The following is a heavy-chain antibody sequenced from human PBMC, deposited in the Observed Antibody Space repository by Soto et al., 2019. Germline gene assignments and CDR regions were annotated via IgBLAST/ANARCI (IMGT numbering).Heavy chain of an antibody. Sequence: SETLSLTCTVSGGSISSYCWSWIRQPAGKGLEWIGRIYTSGSTNYNPSLKSRVTMSVDTSKNQFSLKLSSVTAADPAVYYCARACSSNSCYDVFDYWGQGTLVTVSS. CDR3: ARACSSNSCYDVFDY. CDR2: IYTSGST. V-gene: IGHV4-4*07. J-gene: IGHJ4*02. D-gene: IGHD2-2*01. CDR1: GGSISSYC.